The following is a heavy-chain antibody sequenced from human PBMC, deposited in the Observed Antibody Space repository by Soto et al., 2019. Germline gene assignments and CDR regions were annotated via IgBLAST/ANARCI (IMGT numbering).Heavy chain of an antibody. CDR3: AKSGRGGPSDYSNYSPFDY. J-gene: IGHJ4*02. D-gene: IGHD4-4*01. CDR2: MNPNSGNT. CDR1: GYTFTSYD. Sequence: QVQLVQSGAEVKKPGASVKVSCKASGYTFTSYDINWVRQATGQGLEWMGWMNPNSGNTGYAQNFQGRVTMTRDTSINAAYMELSSLTSEDTAVYFCAKSGRGGPSDYSNYSPFDYWGQGTLVTVSS. V-gene: IGHV1-8*01.